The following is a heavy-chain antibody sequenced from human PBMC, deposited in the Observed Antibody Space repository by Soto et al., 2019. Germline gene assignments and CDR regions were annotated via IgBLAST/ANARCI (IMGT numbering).Heavy chain of an antibody. CDR3: AKDKMEQWLVGGYYDY. V-gene: IGHV3-23*01. Sequence: PGVSLILSCAASGFTFSSHAMSWVRPAPGKGLEWVSSTIDSGGRSYHADSVRGRFTISRDNSKNTLYLQMNSLRADDTAIYYCAKDKMEQWLVGGYYDYWGQGALVTVSS. CDR1: GFTFSSHA. D-gene: IGHD6-19*01. J-gene: IGHJ4*02. CDR2: TIDSGGRS.